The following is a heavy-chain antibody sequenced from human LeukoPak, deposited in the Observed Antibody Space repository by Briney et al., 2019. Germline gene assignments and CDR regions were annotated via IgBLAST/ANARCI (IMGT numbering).Heavy chain of an antibody. CDR2: IRYDGSNK. J-gene: IGHJ6*04. V-gene: IGHV3-30*02. CDR3: AKGHGWEASYYYYSMDV. CDR1: GFTFSNYW. D-gene: IGHD1-26*01. Sequence: GWSLRLSCTASGFTFSNYWMTWVRQAPGKGLEWVAFIRYDGSNKYYADSVKGRFTISRDNSRDTLYLQMNSLRAEETAVFYCAKGHGWEASYYYYSMDVWGKGATVTISS.